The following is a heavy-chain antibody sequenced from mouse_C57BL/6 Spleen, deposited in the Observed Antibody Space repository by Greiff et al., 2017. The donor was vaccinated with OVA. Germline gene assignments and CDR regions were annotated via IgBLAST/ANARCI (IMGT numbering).Heavy chain of an antibody. D-gene: IGHD2-14*01. CDR2: INPGSGGT. Sequence: VQLQQSGAELVRPGTSVKVSCKASGYAFTNYLIEWVKQRPGQGLEWIGVINPGSGGTNYNEKFKGKATLTADKSSSTAYMQLSSLTSEDSAVYFCARRVPRGYFDVWGTGTTVTVSS. V-gene: IGHV1-54*01. J-gene: IGHJ1*03. CDR3: ARRVPRGYFDV. CDR1: GYAFTNYL.